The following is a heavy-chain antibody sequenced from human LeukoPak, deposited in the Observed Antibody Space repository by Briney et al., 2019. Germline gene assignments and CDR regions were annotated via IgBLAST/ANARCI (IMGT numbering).Heavy chain of an antibody. CDR1: GYTFTGYY. Sequence: GASVKVSCKASGYTFTGYYMHWVRQAPGQGLEWMGWINPNSGGTNYAQKFQGRVTMTRDTSISTAYMELSRLRSDDTAVYYCARDLEQVVRAPAAFDIWGQGTMVTVSS. V-gene: IGHV1-2*02. D-gene: IGHD3-10*01. J-gene: IGHJ3*02. CDR2: INPNSGGT. CDR3: ARDLEQVVRAPAAFDI.